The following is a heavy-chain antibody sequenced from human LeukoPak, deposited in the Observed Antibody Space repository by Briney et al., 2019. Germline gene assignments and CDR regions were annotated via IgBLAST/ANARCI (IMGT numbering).Heavy chain of an antibody. J-gene: IGHJ4*02. CDR1: VLTSSSYS. V-gene: IGHV3-23*01. Sequence: PGGSLRLSCAASVLTSSSYSMRWVRQAPGKGREWVSAISGSGGSTYYADSVKGRFTISRDNSKNTLNLQMNSLRAEDTAVYYCAKAINYDFWSGYYPYFDYWGQGTLVTVSS. CDR2: ISGSGGST. D-gene: IGHD3-3*01. CDR3: AKAINYDFWSGYYPYFDY.